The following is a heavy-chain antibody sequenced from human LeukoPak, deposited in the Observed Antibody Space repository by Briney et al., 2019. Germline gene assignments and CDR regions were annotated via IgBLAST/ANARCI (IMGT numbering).Heavy chain of an antibody. CDR1: GYTFTSYG. D-gene: IGHD7-27*01. CDR2: ISAYNGNT. CDR3: VRTPPNWGADY. J-gene: IGHJ4*02. V-gene: IGHV1-18*01. Sequence: ASVKVSCKASGYTFTSYGISWVRQTPGQGLEWMGWISAYNGNTNYAQKLQGRVTMTTDTSTSTAYMELRSLRSDDTAVYYCVRTPPNWGADYWGQGTLVTVSS.